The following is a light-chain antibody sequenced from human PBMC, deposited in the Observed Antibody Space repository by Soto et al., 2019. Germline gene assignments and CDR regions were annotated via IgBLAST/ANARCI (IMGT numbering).Light chain of an antibody. V-gene: IGKV1-8*01. CDR2: AAS. J-gene: IGKJ1*01. CDR3: QQYYSYPPWT. CDR1: QGISSY. Sequence: IRMTQSPSSLSASTGDRVTITCRASQGISSYLAWYQQKPGKAPKLLIYAASTLQSGVPSRFSGSGSGTDFTLTISCLQSEDFATYYCQQYYSYPPWTFGQGTKVDIK.